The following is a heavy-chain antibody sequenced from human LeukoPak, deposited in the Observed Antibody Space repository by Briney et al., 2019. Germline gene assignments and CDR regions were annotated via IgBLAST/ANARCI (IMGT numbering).Heavy chain of an antibody. D-gene: IGHD1-26*01. J-gene: IGHJ4*02. CDR2: ISGSGGST. CDR3: AKRLSIVGATTFDY. CDR1: GFTFSSYG. V-gene: IGHV3-23*01. Sequence: GGSLRLSCAASGFTFSSYGMSWVRQAPGKGLEWVSAISGSGGSTYYADSVKGRFTISRDNSKNTLYLQMNSLRAEDTAVYYCAKRLSIVGATTFDYWGQGTLVTVSS.